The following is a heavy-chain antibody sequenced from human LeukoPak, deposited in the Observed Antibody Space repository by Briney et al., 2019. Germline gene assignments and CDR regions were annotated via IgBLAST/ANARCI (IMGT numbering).Heavy chain of an antibody. Sequence: GASVKVSCKASGYTFTGYYVHWVRQAPGQGLEWLGWINSNSGGANYAQKFQGRVTMTRDTSISTAYMDLSRLRSDDTAVYYCARDQLVRSVVDGVVAASTRYYAMDVWGQGTTVTVSS. V-gene: IGHV1-2*02. CDR3: ARDQLVRSVVDGVVAASTRYYAMDV. CDR1: GYTFTGYY. D-gene: IGHD2-2*01. CDR2: INSNSGGA. J-gene: IGHJ6*02.